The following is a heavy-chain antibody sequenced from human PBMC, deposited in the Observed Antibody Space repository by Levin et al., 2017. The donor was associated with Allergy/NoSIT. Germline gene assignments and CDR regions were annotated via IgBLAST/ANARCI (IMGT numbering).Heavy chain of an antibody. D-gene: IGHD5-18*01. Sequence: PSETLSLTCAVSGGSISSGGYSWSWIRQPPGKGLEWIGNIYLSGRTNDNPSLKSRVTMSVDRSKNQFSLKLSYVTAADTAVYYCARVAGYSYGYYFDYWGPGTLVTVSS. CDR1: GGSISSGGYS. CDR2: IYLSGRT. V-gene: IGHV4-30-2*01. CDR3: ARVAGYSYGYYFDY. J-gene: IGHJ4*02.